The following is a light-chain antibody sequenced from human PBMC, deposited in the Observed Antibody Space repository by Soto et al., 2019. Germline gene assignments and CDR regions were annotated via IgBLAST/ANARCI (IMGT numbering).Light chain of an antibody. CDR3: HHYADSPHT. Sequence: EIVMTQSPATLSVSPGERATLSCRASQSITGNLTWYQQKPGQAPRLLIYDASTRATGIPARFSGSGSGTEFTLTISSLQSEDFAVYYCHHYADSPHTFGQGTKLEI. CDR1: QSITGN. J-gene: IGKJ2*01. CDR2: DAS. V-gene: IGKV3-15*01.